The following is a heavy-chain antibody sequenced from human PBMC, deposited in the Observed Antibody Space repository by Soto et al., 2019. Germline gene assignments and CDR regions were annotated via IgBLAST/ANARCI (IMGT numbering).Heavy chain of an antibody. J-gene: IGHJ6*02. CDR1: GFTFSNYA. D-gene: IGHD2-2*01. CDR3: ASRTRYYNMDV. Sequence: EGQLLESGGGLEQPGGSLRLSCAASGFTFSNYAMSWVRQAPGKGLEWVSVISGGGENTFYTDSVKGRFTISRDNSKNTLYLQMNSLRVDDTAVYYCASRTRYYNMDVWGQGTTVTVSS. CDR2: ISGGGENT. V-gene: IGHV3-23*01.